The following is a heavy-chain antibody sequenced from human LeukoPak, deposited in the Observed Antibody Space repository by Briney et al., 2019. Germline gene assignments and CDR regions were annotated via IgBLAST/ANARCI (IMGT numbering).Heavy chain of an antibody. CDR2: INWNGGST. D-gene: IGHD3-10*01. CDR3: ARADGSGSPPLGY. Sequence: GGPLRLSCAASGFTFSSYAMHWVRHAPGKGLVWVSGINWNGGSTGYADSVKGRFTISRDNAKNSLYLQMNSLRAEDTALYHCARADGSGSPPLGYWGQGTLVTVSS. J-gene: IGHJ4*02. V-gene: IGHV3-20*01. CDR1: GFTFSSYA.